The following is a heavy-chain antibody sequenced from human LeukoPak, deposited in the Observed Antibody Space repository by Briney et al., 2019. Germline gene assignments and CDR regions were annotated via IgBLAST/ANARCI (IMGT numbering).Heavy chain of an antibody. D-gene: IGHD6-13*01. CDR2: IYYSGNT. CDR3: ARVLAAAGNNWFDP. J-gene: IGHJ5*02. CDR1: GDSISSSKKY. V-gene: IGHV4-39*07. Sequence: SETLSLTCTVSGDSISSSKKYWGWVRQPPGKGLEWIGSIYYSGNTYYNPSLKSRVTISLDTSRNQFSLRLSSVTAADTAVYYCARVLAAAGNNWFDPWGQGTLVTVSS.